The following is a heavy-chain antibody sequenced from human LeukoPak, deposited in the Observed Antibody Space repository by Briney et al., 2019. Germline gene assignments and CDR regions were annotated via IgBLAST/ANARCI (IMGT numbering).Heavy chain of an antibody. D-gene: IGHD6-19*01. Sequence: ASVKVSCKASGYTFTGYYMHWVRQAPGQGLEWMGWISPNSGGTNYAQKFQGRVTMTRDTSISTAYMELSRLRSDDTAVYYCARGYRRYSSGWYNGRDYYYMDVWGKGTTVTVSS. J-gene: IGHJ6*03. CDR3: ARGYRRYSSGWYNGRDYYYMDV. V-gene: IGHV1-2*02. CDR2: ISPNSGGT. CDR1: GYTFTGYY.